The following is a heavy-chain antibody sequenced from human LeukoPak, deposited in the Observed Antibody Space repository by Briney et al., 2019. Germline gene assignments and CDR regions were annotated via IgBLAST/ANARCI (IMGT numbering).Heavy chain of an antibody. J-gene: IGHJ6*03. D-gene: IGHD1-26*01. CDR2: IIPIFGTA. Sequence: SVKVSCKASGGTFSSYAISWVRQAPGQGLEWMGGIIPIFGTANYAQKFQGRVTITTDESTNAAYMELSSLRSEDTAVYYCARAPYGIYSGDYYAYYMDVWGKGTTVTVSS. CDR3: ARAPYGIYSGDYYAYYMDV. V-gene: IGHV1-69*05. CDR1: GGTFSSYA.